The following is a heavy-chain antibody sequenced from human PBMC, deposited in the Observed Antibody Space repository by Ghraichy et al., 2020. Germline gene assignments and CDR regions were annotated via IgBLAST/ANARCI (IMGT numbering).Heavy chain of an antibody. V-gene: IGHV3-9*01. CDR1: GFTFDDYA. CDR3: ASGGSSTNFEY. CDR2: ISWSSDTI. D-gene: IGHD2-2*01. Sequence: GGSLRLSCAASGFTFDDYAMHWVRQAPGKGLEWVSGISWSSDTIDSADSVKGRFTISRDNAKNSLYLQMNSLRPEDTALYYCASGGSSTNFEYWGQGTLVTVSS. J-gene: IGHJ4*02.